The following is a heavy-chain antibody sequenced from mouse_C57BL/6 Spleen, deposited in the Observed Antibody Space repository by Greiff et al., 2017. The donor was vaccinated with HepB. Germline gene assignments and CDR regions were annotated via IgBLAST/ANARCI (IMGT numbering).Heavy chain of an antibody. D-gene: IGHD1-1*01. Sequence: VQLQQSGAELMKPGASVKLSCKATGYTFTGYWIEWVKQRPGHGLEWIGEILPGSSSTNYNEKFKGKATFTADTSSNTAYMQLSSLTTEDSAIYYCARRGLRSFHWYFDVWGTGTTVTVSS. CDR2: ILPGSSST. CDR3: ARRGLRSFHWYFDV. V-gene: IGHV1-9*01. J-gene: IGHJ1*03. CDR1: GYTFTGYW.